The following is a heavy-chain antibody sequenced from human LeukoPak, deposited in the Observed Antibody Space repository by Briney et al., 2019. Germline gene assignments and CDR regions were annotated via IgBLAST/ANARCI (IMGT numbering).Heavy chain of an antibody. D-gene: IGHD2-21*02. V-gene: IGHV3-7*04. CDR1: GFTFSTYW. J-gene: IGHJ4*02. CDR3: ARGDDFSGDY. CDR2: IHPDGDGK. Sequence: HPGGSLRLSCTASGFTFSTYWMSWVRQTPGKGLEWVANIHPDGDGKYHVGSVKGRFTISRDNAKNSLYLQMNSLRVEDTAVYYCARGDDFSGDYWGQGTLVTVSS.